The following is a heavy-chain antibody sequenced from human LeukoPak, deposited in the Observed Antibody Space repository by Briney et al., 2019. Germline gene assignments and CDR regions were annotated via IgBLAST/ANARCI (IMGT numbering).Heavy chain of an antibody. D-gene: IGHD3-10*01. V-gene: IGHV3-30-3*02. CDR2: ISYDGSNK. J-gene: IGHJ4*02. Sequence: GGSLRLSCAASGFTFSSYAMHWVRQAPGKGLEWVAVISYDGSNKYYADSVKGRFTISRDNSKNTLYLQMNSLRAEDTAVYYCAKYWRPGSGSYWHYFDYWGQGTLVTVSS. CDR1: GFTFSSYA. CDR3: AKYWRPGSGSYWHYFDY.